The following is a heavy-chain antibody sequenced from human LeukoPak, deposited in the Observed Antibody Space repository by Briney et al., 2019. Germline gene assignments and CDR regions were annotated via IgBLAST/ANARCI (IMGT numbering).Heavy chain of an antibody. CDR1: GFTFSSYG. CDR2: IWYDGSNK. CDR3: ARDLRGRGATTDYYGMDV. D-gene: IGHD1-26*01. V-gene: IGHV3-33*01. Sequence: PGGSLRLSCAASGFTFSSYGMHWVRQAPGKGLEGVAVIWYDGSNKYYADSVKGRFTISRDNSKNTLYLQMNSLRAEDTAVYYCARDLRGRGATTDYYGMDVWGQGTTVTVSS. J-gene: IGHJ6*02.